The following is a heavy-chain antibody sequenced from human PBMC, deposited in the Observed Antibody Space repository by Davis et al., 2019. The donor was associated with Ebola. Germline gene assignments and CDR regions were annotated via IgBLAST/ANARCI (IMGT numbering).Heavy chain of an antibody. Sequence: GESLKISCAASGFTFSSYAMSWVRQAPGKGLEWVSAISGSGGSTYYADSVKGRFTISRDNSKNTLYLQMNSLRAEDTAVYYCAKDRGLNSGYGLDYFDYWGQGTLVTVSS. V-gene: IGHV3-23*01. J-gene: IGHJ4*02. CDR2: ISGSGGST. CDR1: GFTFSSYA. CDR3: AKDRGLNSGYGLDYFDY. D-gene: IGHD5-12*01.